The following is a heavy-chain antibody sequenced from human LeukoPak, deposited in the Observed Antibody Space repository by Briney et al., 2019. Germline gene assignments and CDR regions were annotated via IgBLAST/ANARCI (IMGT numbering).Heavy chain of an antibody. J-gene: IGHJ4*02. CDR2: ISSDGSNT. D-gene: IGHD3-10*01. Sequence: GGSLRLSCAASGFTFSTYWIHWVRQVPGKDLVWVSRISSDGSNTNYADSVKGRFTISRDNSKNTLYLQMNSLRAEDTAVYYCAKDLSGGNFDYWGQGTLVTVSS. CDR3: AKDLSGGNFDY. CDR1: GFTFSTYW. V-gene: IGHV3-74*01.